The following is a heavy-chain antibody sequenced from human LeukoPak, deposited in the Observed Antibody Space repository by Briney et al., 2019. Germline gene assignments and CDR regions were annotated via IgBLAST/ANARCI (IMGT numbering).Heavy chain of an antibody. CDR3: ARDAYYYDSSGYNWFDP. Sequence: PGGSLRLSCAASGFTFSSYWMSWVRQAPGKGLEWVANIKQDGSEKYYVDSVKGRFTISRDNAKNSLYLQMNSLRAEDTAVYYCARDAYYYDSSGYNWFDPWGQGTLVTVSS. CDR2: IKQDGSEK. V-gene: IGHV3-7*01. CDR1: GFTFSSYW. D-gene: IGHD3-22*01. J-gene: IGHJ5*02.